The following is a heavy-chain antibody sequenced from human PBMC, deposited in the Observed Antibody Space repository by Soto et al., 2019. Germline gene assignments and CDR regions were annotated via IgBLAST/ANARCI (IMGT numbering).Heavy chain of an antibody. CDR1: GYSFTSYW. D-gene: IGHD4-4*01. Sequence: PGESLKISCKGSGYSFTSYWIGWVRQMPGKGLEWMGISYPGASDTRYSPSFQGQVTISADKSISTAYLQWSSLKASDTVMYFCARRNSPTTPFFDNWGQGTLVTV. CDR3: ARRNSPTTPFFDN. V-gene: IGHV5-51*01. CDR2: SYPGASDT. J-gene: IGHJ4*02.